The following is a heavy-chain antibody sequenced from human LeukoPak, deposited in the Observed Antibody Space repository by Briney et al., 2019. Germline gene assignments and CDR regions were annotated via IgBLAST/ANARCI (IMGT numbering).Heavy chain of an antibody. CDR2: IYTSGST. Sequence: PSETLSLTCTVSGGSISSYYWSWIRQPPGKGLEWIGNIYTSGSTNYNPSLKSRVTISVDTSKNQFSLKLSSVTAADTAVYYCASLSVDTAMVPKAYYYMDVWGKGTTVTVSS. V-gene: IGHV4-4*09. J-gene: IGHJ6*03. D-gene: IGHD5-18*01. CDR1: GGSISSYY. CDR3: ASLSVDTAMVPKAYYYMDV.